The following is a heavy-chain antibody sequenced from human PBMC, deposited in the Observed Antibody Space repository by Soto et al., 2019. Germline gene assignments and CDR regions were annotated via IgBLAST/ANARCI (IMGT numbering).Heavy chain of an antibody. CDR2: IYYSGST. D-gene: IGHD3-22*01. CDR1: GGSISSGGYY. V-gene: IGHV4-31*03. J-gene: IGHJ5*02. Sequence: SETLSLTCTVSGGSISSGGYYWSWIRQHPGKGLEWIGYIYYSGSTYYNPSLKSRVTISVDTSKNQFSLKLSSVTAADTAVYYCARGLTLNYYYSSGSDWFDPWGQGTLVTVSS. CDR3: ARGLTLNYYYSSGSDWFDP.